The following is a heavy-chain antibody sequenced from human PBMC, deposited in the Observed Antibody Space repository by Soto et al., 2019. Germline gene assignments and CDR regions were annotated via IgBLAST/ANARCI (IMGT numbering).Heavy chain of an antibody. CDR1: GYTFTNHG. D-gene: IGHD3-16*01. J-gene: IGHJ3*02. V-gene: IGHV1-18*04. Sequence: QVQLVQSGTEVKKPGASVKVSCKTSGYTFTNHGINWVRQAPGQGLEWMGWINPYNANTNYAQKLQGRVTMTTVTSTTTANMVVRSLTCDGSAVYYCARDRVAGNWGDALGILGQGTVVTVSS. CDR3: ARDRVAGNWGDALGI. CDR2: INPYNANT.